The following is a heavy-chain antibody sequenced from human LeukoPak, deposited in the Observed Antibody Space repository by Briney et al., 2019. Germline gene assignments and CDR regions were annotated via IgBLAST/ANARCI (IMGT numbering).Heavy chain of an antibody. Sequence: SETLSLTYTVSGGSVNYYYWSWIRQPPGKGLEWIGNIYYSGSTSYNPSLKSRVTISIDTSKNQFSLKLTSVTAADSAVYYCARAMMGATRLFDYWGQGTLVTVSS. D-gene: IGHD1-26*01. CDR2: IYYSGST. CDR1: GGSVNYYY. J-gene: IGHJ4*02. CDR3: ARAMMGATRLFDY. V-gene: IGHV4-59*02.